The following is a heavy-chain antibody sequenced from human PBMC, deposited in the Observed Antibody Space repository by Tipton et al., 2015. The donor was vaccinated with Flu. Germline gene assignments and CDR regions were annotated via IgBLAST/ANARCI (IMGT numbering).Heavy chain of an antibody. D-gene: IGHD3-10*01. J-gene: IGHJ6*02. CDR1: GVSFSGYA. CDR3: ARDRSSGSYFYSYYYGMDV. CDR2: ISYDGNNK. Sequence: SLRLSCVASGVSFSGYAMHWVRQAPGKGLEWVAVISYDGNNKNYADSGKGRFTISRDNSKNTLDLQMNSLETEDTAVYFCARDRSSGSYFYSYYYGMDVWGQGTTVTVSS. V-gene: IGHV3-30*04.